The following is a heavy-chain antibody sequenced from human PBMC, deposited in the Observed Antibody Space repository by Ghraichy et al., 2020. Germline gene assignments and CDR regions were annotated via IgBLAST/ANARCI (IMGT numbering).Heavy chain of an antibody. CDR3: ARNQKIGSGSYGTSDY. D-gene: IGHD6-19*01. J-gene: IGHJ4*02. CDR1: GFTFSAFG. Sequence: GGSLRLSCAASGFTFSAFGFHWVRQAPGKGLEWVSFIPYDGSNEYYADSVKGRFTISRDNSKGTLHLQLNSLRPDDTAVYHCARNQKIGSGSYGTSDYWGQGTMVTVSS. CDR2: IPYDGSNE. V-gene: IGHV3-30*04.